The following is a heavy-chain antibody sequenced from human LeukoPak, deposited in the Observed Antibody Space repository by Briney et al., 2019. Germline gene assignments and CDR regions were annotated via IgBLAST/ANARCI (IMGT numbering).Heavy chain of an antibody. CDR2: IYSGGST. V-gene: IGHV3-53*01. CDR1: GFTVSSNY. D-gene: IGHD6-19*01. Sequence: GGSLRLSCAASGFTVSSNYMSWVRQAPGKGLEWVSVIYSGGSTYYADSVKGRFTISRDNSKNTLYLQMNSLRAEDTAVYYCTTATGSSGWNWFDSWGQGTLVTVSS. CDR3: TTATGSSGWNWFDS. J-gene: IGHJ5*01.